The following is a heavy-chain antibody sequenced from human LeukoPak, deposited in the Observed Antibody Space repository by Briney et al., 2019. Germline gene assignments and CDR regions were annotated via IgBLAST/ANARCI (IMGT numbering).Heavy chain of an antibody. CDR2: ISYDGSNK. CDR1: GFTFSSHA. CDR3: ASIAMVRGVIYDY. V-gene: IGHV3-30*04. J-gene: IGHJ4*02. D-gene: IGHD3-10*01. Sequence: GGSLRLSCAASGFTFSSHAMHWVRQAPGKGLEWVAVISYDGSNKYYADSVKGRFTISRDNSKNTLYLQMNSLRAEDTAVYYCASIAMVRGVIYDYWGQGTLVTVSS.